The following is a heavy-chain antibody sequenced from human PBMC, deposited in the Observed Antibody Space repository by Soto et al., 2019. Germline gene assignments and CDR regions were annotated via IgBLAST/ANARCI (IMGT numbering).Heavy chain of an antibody. D-gene: IGHD3-22*01. Sequence: GGSLRLSCAASGFTFSSYAMSWVRQAPGKGLEWVSAISGSGGSTYYADSVKGRFTISRDNSKNTLYLQMNSLRAEDTAVYYCAKELYYYDSSGYRSGVYFDYWGQGTLVTVSS. CDR1: GFTFSSYA. J-gene: IGHJ4*02. V-gene: IGHV3-23*01. CDR3: AKELYYYDSSGYRSGVYFDY. CDR2: ISGSGGST.